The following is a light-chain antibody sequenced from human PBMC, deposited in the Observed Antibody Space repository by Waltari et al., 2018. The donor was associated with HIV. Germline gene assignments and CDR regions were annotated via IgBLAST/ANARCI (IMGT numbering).Light chain of an antibody. V-gene: IGLV3-25*03. CDR3: ESAHSSLWV. J-gene: IGLJ3*02. CDR2: KDR. CDR1: ALPKQY. Sequence: SYELTQPPSVPVSPGQTARITCSGDALPKQYAYWYQQKAGQAPVLVIYKDRERPSGIPERFSGSSSGTTVTLTISGVQAEDEADYYCESAHSSLWVFGGGTKLTVL.